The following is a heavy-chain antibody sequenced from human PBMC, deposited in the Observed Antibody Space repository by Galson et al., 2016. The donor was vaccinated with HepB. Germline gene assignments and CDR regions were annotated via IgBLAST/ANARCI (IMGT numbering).Heavy chain of an antibody. V-gene: IGHV3-74*01. CDR1: GFTFSSYW. J-gene: IGHJ4*02. CDR2: IRGNGGAP. Sequence: SLRLSCAASGFTFSSYWMHWVRQAPGKGLVWVSRIRGNGGAPSYADSVRVRFTISRDNAKNTLYLQMNSLRVEDTAVYYCARDHGGYNSMDYWGQGTLVTVSS. D-gene: IGHD5-24*01. CDR3: ARDHGGYNSMDY.